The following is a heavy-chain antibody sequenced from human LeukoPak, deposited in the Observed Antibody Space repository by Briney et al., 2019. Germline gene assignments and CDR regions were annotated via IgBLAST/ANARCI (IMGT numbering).Heavy chain of an antibody. CDR3: ARVRNYRDAFDI. V-gene: IGHV4-31*03. Sequence: SETLSLTCTVSGGSISSGGYYWSWIRQHPGKGLEWIGYIYYSGSTYYNPSLKSRVTISVDTSKNQFSLRLSSVTAADTALYYCARVRNYRDAFDIWSHGTMVTVSS. CDR1: GGSISSGGYY. J-gene: IGHJ3*02. D-gene: IGHD3-16*02. CDR2: IYYSGST.